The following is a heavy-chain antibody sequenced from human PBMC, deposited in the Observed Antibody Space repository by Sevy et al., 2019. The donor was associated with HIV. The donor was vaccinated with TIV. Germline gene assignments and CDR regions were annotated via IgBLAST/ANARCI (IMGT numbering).Heavy chain of an antibody. D-gene: IGHD6-13*01. J-gene: IGHJ4*02. Sequence: ASVKVSCKASGGTFSSYGINWVRQAPGQGLEWMGGTLPILGLTNYAQKFQDRVTITADNSTSTVYMELISLRSEDTALYYCAREEQQLVWGFDYWGQGTLVTVSS. V-gene: IGHV1-69*10. CDR3: AREEQQLVWGFDY. CDR2: TLPILGLT. CDR1: GGTFSSYG.